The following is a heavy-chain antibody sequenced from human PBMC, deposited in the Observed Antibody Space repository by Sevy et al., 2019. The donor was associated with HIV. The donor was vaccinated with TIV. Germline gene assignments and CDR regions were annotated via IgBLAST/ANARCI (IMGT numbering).Heavy chain of an antibody. Sequence: GGSLRLSCAASGFTFSSYAMHWVRQAPGKGLEYVSAISSNGGSTYYANSVKGRFTISRDNSKNTLYLQMDSLRAEDMAVYYCARDRCSSTSCYESIAAAGDFDIWGQGTMVTVSS. CDR3: ARDRCSSTSCYESIAAAGDFDI. V-gene: IGHV3-64*01. CDR1: GFTFSSYA. J-gene: IGHJ3*02. D-gene: IGHD2-2*01. CDR2: ISSNGGST.